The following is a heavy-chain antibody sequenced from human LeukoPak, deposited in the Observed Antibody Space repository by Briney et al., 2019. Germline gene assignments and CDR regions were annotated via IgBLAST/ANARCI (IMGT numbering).Heavy chain of an antibody. D-gene: IGHD6-6*01. J-gene: IGHJ5*02. CDR1: GGSISSGGYS. Sequence: TASQTLSLTCAVSGGSISSGGYSWSWIPQPPGKGLEWIGYIYHSGSTYYNPSLKSRVTISVDRSKNQFSLKLSSVTAADTAVYYCARASDDWFDPWGQGTLVTVSS. CDR3: ARASDDWFDP. V-gene: IGHV4-30-2*01. CDR2: IYHSGST.